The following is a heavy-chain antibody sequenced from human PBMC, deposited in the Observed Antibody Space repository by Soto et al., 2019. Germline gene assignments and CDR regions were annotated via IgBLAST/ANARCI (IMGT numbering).Heavy chain of an antibody. CDR2: IRSKTNSYAT. V-gene: IGHV3-73*01. D-gene: IGHD3-16*02. Sequence: EVQLVESGGGLVQPGGSLKLSCAASGFTVSGSAVHWVRQASGKGLEWVGRIRSKTNSYATAYAASVKGRFTISRDDSKNTAYLQINSLKTEDTAVYYCTSHLVELSFPRAFDIWGQGTMVTVSS. J-gene: IGHJ3*02. CDR3: TSHLVELSFPRAFDI. CDR1: GFTVSGSA.